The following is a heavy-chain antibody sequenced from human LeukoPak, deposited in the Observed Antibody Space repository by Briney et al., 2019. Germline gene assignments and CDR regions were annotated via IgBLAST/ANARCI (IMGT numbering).Heavy chain of an antibody. D-gene: IGHD6-13*01. J-gene: IGHJ6*02. CDR1: GGSISSYY. V-gene: IGHV4-4*07. Sequence: PSETLSLTCTVSGGSISSYYWSWIRQPAGKGLEWIGRIYTSGSTNYNPSLKSRVTMSVDTSKNQFSLKLSSVTAADTAVYYCARDAVAAAGTNYHYYYGMDVWGQGTTVTVSS. CDR2: IYTSGST. CDR3: ARDAVAAAGTNYHYYYGMDV.